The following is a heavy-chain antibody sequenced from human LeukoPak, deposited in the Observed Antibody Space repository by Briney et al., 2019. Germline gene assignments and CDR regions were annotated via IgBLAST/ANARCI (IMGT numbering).Heavy chain of an antibody. J-gene: IGHJ3*02. CDR2: IYYSGST. V-gene: IGHV4-59*08. Sequence: PSETLSLTCTVSGGFISSYYWSWIRQPPGKGLEWIGYIYYSGSTNYNPSLKSRVTISVDTSKNQFSLKLSSVTAADTAVYYCARQGELLWFGEFLPDAFDIWGQGTMVTVSS. CDR1: GGFISSYY. D-gene: IGHD3-10*01. CDR3: ARQGELLWFGEFLPDAFDI.